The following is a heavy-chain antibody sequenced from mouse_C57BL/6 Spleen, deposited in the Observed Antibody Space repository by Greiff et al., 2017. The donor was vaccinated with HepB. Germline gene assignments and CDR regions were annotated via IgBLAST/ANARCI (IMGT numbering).Heavy chain of an antibody. V-gene: IGHV7-3*01. D-gene: IGHD1-1*01. Sequence: EVMLVESGGGLVQPGGSLSLSCAASGFTFTDYYMSWVRQPPGKALEWLGFIRNKANGYTTEYSASVKGRFTISRGNSQSILYLQMNALRAEDSATYYCARSTVVALHWYFDVWGTGTTVTVSS. CDR2: IRNKANGYTT. J-gene: IGHJ1*03. CDR3: ARSTVVALHWYFDV. CDR1: GFTFTDYY.